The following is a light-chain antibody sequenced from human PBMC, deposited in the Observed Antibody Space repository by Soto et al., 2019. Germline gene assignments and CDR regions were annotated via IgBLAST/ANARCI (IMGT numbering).Light chain of an antibody. CDR2: EVS. CDR3: SSYTSHTTYV. Sequence: QSALTQPPSVSGSPGQSVTISCTGTSSDVGSYNRVSWFQQPPGTAPKLMIFEVSNRPSGVPDRFSGSKSGNTASLTISGLEAEDEADYYSSSYTSHTTYVFGSGTKLTLL. J-gene: IGLJ1*01. V-gene: IGLV2-18*02. CDR1: SSDVGSYNR.